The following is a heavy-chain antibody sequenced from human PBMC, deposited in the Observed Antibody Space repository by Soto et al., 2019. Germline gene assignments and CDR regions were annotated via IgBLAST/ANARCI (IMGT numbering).Heavy chain of an antibody. V-gene: IGHV4-30-2*01. CDR2: IYHSGST. CDR1: GGSISSGGYS. CDR3: ARADGDYPWYFDY. J-gene: IGHJ4*02. D-gene: IGHD4-17*01. Sequence: QLQLQESGSGLVKPSQTLSLTCAVSGGSISSGGYSWSWIRQPPGKGLEWIGYIYHSGSTYYNPALEIRVTMSVDRYKNQLSLKLSSVTAADTAVYYCARADGDYPWYFDYWGQGTLVTVSS.